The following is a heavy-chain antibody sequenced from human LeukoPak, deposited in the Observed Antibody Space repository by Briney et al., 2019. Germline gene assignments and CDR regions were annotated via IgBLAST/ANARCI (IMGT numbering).Heavy chain of an antibody. D-gene: IGHD3-10*01. V-gene: IGHV3-11*04. CDR2: ISSSGSTI. J-gene: IGHJ4*02. CDR3: ARGGYTVRGVLITPHFDS. CDR1: GFTFSDYY. Sequence: GGSLRLSCAASGFTFSDYYMSWIRQAPGKGLEWVSYISSSGSTIYSADSVKGRFTISRDNAKNSLYLQMNSLRAEDTAVYYCARGGYTVRGVLITPHFDSWGQGTLVTVSS.